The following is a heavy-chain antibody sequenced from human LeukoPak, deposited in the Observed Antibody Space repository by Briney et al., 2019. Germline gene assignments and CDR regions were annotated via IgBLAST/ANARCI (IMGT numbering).Heavy chain of an antibody. V-gene: IGHV4-59*12. J-gene: IGHJ4*02. CDR1: GGSFSSNY. D-gene: IGHD2-15*01. Sequence: SETLSLTCSVSGGSFSSNYWTWIRQLPGKGLEWIGYVYHSGSTNYNPSLKSRVTISVDTSKNQFSLKLSSVTAADTAVYYCARLSRPGYCSGGTCPPDYWGQGTLVTVSS. CDR3: ARLSRPGYCSGGTCPPDY. CDR2: VYHSGST.